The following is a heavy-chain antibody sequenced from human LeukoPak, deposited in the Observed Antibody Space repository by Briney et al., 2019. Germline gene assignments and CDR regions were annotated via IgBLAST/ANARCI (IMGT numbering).Heavy chain of an antibody. CDR1: GGSFSGYY. CDR2: IYYSGST. Sequence: SETLSLTCAVYGGSFSGYYWSWIRQPPGKGLEWIGYIYYSGSTNYNPSLKCRVTISVDTSKNQFSLKLSSVTAADTAVYYCARHLGAYYYDKDDAFDIWGQGTMVTVSS. CDR3: ARHLGAYYYDKDDAFDI. J-gene: IGHJ3*02. V-gene: IGHV4-59*08. D-gene: IGHD3-22*01.